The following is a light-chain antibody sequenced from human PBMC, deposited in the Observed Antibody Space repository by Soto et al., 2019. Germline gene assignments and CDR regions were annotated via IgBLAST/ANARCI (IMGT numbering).Light chain of an antibody. CDR1: SSDVGAYKY. CDR2: EVS. Sequence: QSVLTQPASVSGSPGQSITISCTGTSSDVGAYKYVSWYQQHTGKAPKLMIYEVSNRPSGVSNRFSGSKSGNTASVTISGLQAEDEADYYCSSYTSTNTQVFGTGTKVTAL. CDR3: SSYTSTNTQV. J-gene: IGLJ1*01. V-gene: IGLV2-14*01.